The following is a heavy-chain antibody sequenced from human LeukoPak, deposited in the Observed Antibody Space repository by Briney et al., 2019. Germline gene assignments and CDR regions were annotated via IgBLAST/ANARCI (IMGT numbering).Heavy chain of an antibody. CDR3: ARIAGASTFDS. CDR1: GGSISSSSYS. J-gene: IGHJ4*02. Sequence: SETLSLTCAVSGGSISSSSYSWSWIRQPPGKGLGWIGYIYYSGSAYYNPSLKSPVTISVDTSQNQFSLKLSSVTAADTAVYYCARIAGASTFDSWGQGTLVTVSS. V-gene: IGHV4-30-4*07. D-gene: IGHD1-26*01. CDR2: IYYSGSA.